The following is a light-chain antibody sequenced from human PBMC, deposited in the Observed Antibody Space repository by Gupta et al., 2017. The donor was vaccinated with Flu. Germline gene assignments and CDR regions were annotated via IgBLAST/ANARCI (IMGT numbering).Light chain of an antibody. CDR2: GAS. CDR3: QLYGSSSIT. Sequence: AWYKQKPGQAPRLLIYGASSRATGIPDRFSGSGSGTDFTLTISRLEPEDFAVYYCQLYGSSSITFGQGTRLEIK. V-gene: IGKV3-20*01. J-gene: IGKJ5*01.